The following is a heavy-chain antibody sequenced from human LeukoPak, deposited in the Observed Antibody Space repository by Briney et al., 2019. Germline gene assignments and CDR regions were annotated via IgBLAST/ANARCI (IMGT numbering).Heavy chain of an antibody. V-gene: IGHV1-18*01. CDR3: AREQWDIVVVPAAHHAFDI. CDR2: ISAQHGQT. J-gene: IGHJ3*02. CDR1: GYSENFYG. Sequence: AASVKVSCKTSGYSENFYGITWVRQVAGQGLEWMGWISAQHGQTEYAPNSQDRVTMTTDTSTSTAYMELRSLRSDDTAVYYCAREQWDIVVVPAAHHAFDIWGQGTMVTVSS. D-gene: IGHD2-2*01.